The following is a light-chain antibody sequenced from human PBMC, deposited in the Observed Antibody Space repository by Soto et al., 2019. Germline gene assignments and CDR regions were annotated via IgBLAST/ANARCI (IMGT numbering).Light chain of an antibody. CDR1: SSNIGAGYD. CDR3: LSFDSSLSVV. CDR2: GNT. V-gene: IGLV1-40*01. Sequence: QSVLTQPPSVSGAPGQRVTISCTGSSSNIGAGYDVHWYQQLPGRPPKLLIYGNTNRPSGLPDRFSGSKTGTSASLAITALQADEEEDYYCLSFDSSLSVVFGGGTKLTVL. J-gene: IGLJ2*01.